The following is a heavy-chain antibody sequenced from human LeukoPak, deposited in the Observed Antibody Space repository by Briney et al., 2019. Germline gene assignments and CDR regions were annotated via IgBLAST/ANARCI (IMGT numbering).Heavy chain of an antibody. CDR2: LSGSGGST. D-gene: IGHD4-17*01. J-gene: IGHJ4*02. CDR3: AREPIYGDYVPFDY. CDR1: GFTSSSYA. Sequence: GGSLRLSCAASGFTSSSYAMSWVRQAPGKGLEWVSALSGSGGSTYYVDSVKGRFTISRDNSKNTLYLQMNSLRAEDTAVYYCAREPIYGDYVPFDYWGQGTLVTVSS. V-gene: IGHV3-23*01.